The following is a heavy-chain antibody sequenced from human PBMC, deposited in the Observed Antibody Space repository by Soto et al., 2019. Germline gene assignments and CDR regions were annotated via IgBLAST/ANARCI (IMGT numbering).Heavy chain of an antibody. D-gene: IGHD6-13*01. CDR1: GFSFSSYG. CDR2: ISGSATNT. CDR3: AKDVMYSSSWYSCGS. Sequence: PSGFMALPCAASGFSFSSYGVSWVRQAPGKGLEWVSAISGSATNTYYADSVKGRFTISRDNSKNTLYLQMNSLRAEDTAVYYCAKDVMYSSSWYSCGSCGQRTVVTLYS. J-gene: IGHJ4*02. V-gene: IGHV3-23*01.